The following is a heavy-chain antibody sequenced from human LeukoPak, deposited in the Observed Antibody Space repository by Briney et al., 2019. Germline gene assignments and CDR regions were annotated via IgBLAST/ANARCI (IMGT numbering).Heavy chain of an antibody. Sequence: SQTLSLTCTVSGGSISSGSYYWSWIRQPAGKGLEWIGRIYASGNINYNPSLKSRVTISVDTSKNQFSLKLSSVTAADTAVYYCARGSPLKYCSGGSCLLYWGQGTLVTVSS. J-gene: IGHJ4*02. D-gene: IGHD2-15*01. CDR3: ARGSPLKYCSGGSCLLY. V-gene: IGHV4-61*02. CDR2: IYASGNI. CDR1: GGSISSGSYY.